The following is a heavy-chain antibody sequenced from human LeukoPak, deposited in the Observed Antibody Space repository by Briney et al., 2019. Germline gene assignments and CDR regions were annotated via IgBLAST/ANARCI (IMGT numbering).Heavy chain of an antibody. D-gene: IGHD5-18*01. Sequence: SETLSLTCAVYGGSSSGYYWSWIRQPPGKGLEWIGEINHSGSTNYNPSLKSRVTISVDTSKNQFSLKLSSVTAADTAVYYCARKSGDTAMAKDYYYYMDVWGKGTTVTVSS. CDR2: INHSGST. CDR1: GGSSSGYY. CDR3: ARKSGDTAMAKDYYYYMDV. J-gene: IGHJ6*03. V-gene: IGHV4-34*01.